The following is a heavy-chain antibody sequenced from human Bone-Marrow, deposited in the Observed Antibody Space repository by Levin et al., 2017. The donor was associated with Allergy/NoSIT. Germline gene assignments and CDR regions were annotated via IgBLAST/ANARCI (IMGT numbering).Heavy chain of an antibody. CDR3: ATLLVDAAKGWFDP. V-gene: IGHV3-30-3*01. D-gene: IGHD2-15*01. CDR2: ISYDGSNK. CDR1: GFTFSSHA. Sequence: RGESLKISCAASGFTFSSHALHWVRQAPGKGLEWVTVISYDGSNKYYADSVKGRFTISRDNSENTVYLQMNSLRAEDTAVYYCATLLVDAAKGWFDPWGQGTLVTVSS. J-gene: IGHJ5*02.